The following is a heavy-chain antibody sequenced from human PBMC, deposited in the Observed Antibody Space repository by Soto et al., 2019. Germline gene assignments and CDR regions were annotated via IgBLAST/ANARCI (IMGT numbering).Heavy chain of an antibody. Sequence: TLSLTCTVSGGSISSYYWSWIRQPPGKGLEWIGYIYYSGSTNYNPSLKSRVTISVDTSKNQFSLKLSSVTAADTAVYYCARSPPYYYGSGSCPSYYYYYMNVWGKGTTVTVSS. CDR1: GGSISSYY. CDR3: ARSPPYYYGSGSCPSYYYYYMNV. J-gene: IGHJ6*03. CDR2: IYYSGST. V-gene: IGHV4-59*01. D-gene: IGHD3-10*01.